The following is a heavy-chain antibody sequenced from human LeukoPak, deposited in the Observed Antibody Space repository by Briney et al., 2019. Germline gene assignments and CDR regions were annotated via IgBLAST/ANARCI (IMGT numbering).Heavy chain of an antibody. CDR2: IYYSGST. CDR3: ARDTYYYDSSGFGY. J-gene: IGHJ4*02. D-gene: IGHD3-22*01. CDR1: GGSISSYY. Sequence: PSETLSLTCIVSGGSISSYYWSWIRQPPGKGLEWIGYIYYSGSTNYNPSLKSRVTISVDTSKNQFSLKLSSVTAADTAVYYCARDTYYYDSSGFGYWGQGTLVTVSS. V-gene: IGHV4-59*01.